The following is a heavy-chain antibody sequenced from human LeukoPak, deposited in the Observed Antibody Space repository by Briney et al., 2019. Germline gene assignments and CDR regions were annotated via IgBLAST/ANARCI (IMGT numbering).Heavy chain of an antibody. Sequence: GGSLRLSCAASGFTFSSYAMSWVRQAPGKGLEWVSAISGSGGSTYYADSVKGRFTISRDNSKNTLYLQMNSLRAEDTAVYYCAKYRDDYGDLGYYYYGMDVWGQGTTVTVSS. D-gene: IGHD4-17*01. J-gene: IGHJ6*02. CDR2: ISGSGGST. V-gene: IGHV3-23*01. CDR1: GFTFSSYA. CDR3: AKYRDDYGDLGYYYYGMDV.